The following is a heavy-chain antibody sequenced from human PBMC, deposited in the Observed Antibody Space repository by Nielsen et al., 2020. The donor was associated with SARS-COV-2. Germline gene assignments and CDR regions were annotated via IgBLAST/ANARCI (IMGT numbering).Heavy chain of an antibody. Sequence: GESLKISCAASGFIFSDYNMNWVRQAPGKGLVWVSRINSDGSSTSYADSVKGRFTISRDNAKNSLYLQMNSLRAEDTAVYYCARDSGDTAMNYYYYYGMDVWGQGTTVTVSS. CDR3: ARDSGDTAMNYYYYYGMDV. CDR1: GFIFSDYN. V-gene: IGHV3-74*01. J-gene: IGHJ6*02. CDR2: INSDGSST. D-gene: IGHD5-18*01.